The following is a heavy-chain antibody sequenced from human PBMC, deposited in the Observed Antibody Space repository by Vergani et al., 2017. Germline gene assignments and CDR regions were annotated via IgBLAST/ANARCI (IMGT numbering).Heavy chain of an antibody. J-gene: IGHJ4*02. Sequence: QVQLQESGPGLVKPSETLSLTCTVSGGSISSYYWSWIRQPPGKGLGWIGYIYYSGSTNYNPSLKSRVTISVDTSKNQFSLKLSSVTAADTAVYYCAREGSRKGSTSLHFDYWGQGTLVTVSS. V-gene: IGHV4-59*01. D-gene: IGHD2-2*01. CDR1: GGSISSYY. CDR2: IYYSGST. CDR3: AREGSRKGSTSLHFDY.